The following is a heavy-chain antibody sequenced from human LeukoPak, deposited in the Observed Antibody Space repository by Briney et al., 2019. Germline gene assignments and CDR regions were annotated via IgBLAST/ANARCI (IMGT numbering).Heavy chain of an antibody. V-gene: IGHV4-34*01. CDR3: ARGSGYSSSYYFDY. Sequence: LETLSLTCAVYGGSFSGYYWSWIRQPPGKGLEWIGEINHSGSTNYNPSLKSRVTISVDTSKNQFSLKLSSVTAADTAVYYCARGSGYSSSYYFDYWGQGTLVTVSS. J-gene: IGHJ4*02. CDR2: INHSGST. D-gene: IGHD6-13*01. CDR1: GGSFSGYY.